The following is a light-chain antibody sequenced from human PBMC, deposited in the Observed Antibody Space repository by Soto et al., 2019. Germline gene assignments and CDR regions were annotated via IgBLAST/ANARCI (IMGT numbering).Light chain of an antibody. CDR1: QSVSID. CDR2: GAS. Sequence: EIGMRQSLATLYVSPEERATLSCRASQSVSIDLAWYQQTPGQAPRLLIYGASTRATGIPVRFSGSASGTEFTLTISSLQSEDFTVYYCQLYTMWLLPFGHGTKLDIK. V-gene: IGKV3-15*01. CDR3: QLYTMWLLP. J-gene: IGKJ1*01.